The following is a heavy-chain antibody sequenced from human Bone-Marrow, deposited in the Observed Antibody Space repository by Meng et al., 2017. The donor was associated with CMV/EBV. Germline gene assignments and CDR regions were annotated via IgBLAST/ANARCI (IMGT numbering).Heavy chain of an antibody. CDR1: GGSVSSGSYY. Sequence: SETLSLTCTVSGGSVSSGSYYWSWIRQPPGKGLEWIGYIYYSGSTNYNPSLKSRVTISVDTSKIQFSLKLSSVTAADTAVYYCARYPSSSSWYCFDYWGQGTLVTVSS. V-gene: IGHV4-61*01. CDR2: IYYSGST. CDR3: ARYPSSSSWYCFDY. D-gene: IGHD6-13*01. J-gene: IGHJ4*02.